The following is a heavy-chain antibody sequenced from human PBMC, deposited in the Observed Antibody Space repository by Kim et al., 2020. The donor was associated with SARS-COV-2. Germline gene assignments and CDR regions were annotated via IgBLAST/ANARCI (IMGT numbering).Heavy chain of an antibody. CDR2: IYYDGST. CDR3: SRKSRTAYYFYY. J-gene: IGHJ4*02. CDR1: GGSINSAVYY. Sequence: SETLSLTCTVSGGSINSAVYYWTWIRQHPGKGLEWIGYIYYDGSTYYNPSLNSRLTISIDTSKNQFSLNLNSVTAADTALYYLSRKSRTAYYFYYWGQGT. D-gene: IGHD3-16*01. V-gene: IGHV4-31*03.